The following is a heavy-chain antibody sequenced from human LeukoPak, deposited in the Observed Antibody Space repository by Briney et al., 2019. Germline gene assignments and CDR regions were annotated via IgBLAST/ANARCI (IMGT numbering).Heavy chain of an antibody. J-gene: IGHJ4*02. CDR2: VSYSGAA. CDR1: RGSVKTYS. Sequence: PSETLSLTCTVSRGSVKTYSWSWVRQPPGKGLEWIGYVSYSGAANYNPSLKSRVTISVDTSKNQFSLKLSSVTAADTAVYYCARGVGGPIAAAGTDFDYWGQGTLVTVSS. CDR3: ARGVGGPIAAAGTDFDY. V-gene: IGHV4-59*08. D-gene: IGHD6-13*01.